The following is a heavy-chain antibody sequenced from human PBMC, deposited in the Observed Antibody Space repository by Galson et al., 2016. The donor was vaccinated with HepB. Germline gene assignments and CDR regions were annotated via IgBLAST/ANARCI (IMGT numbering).Heavy chain of an antibody. D-gene: IGHD3-22*01. V-gene: IGHV3-7*03. CDR1: GFTFSSYW. CDR3: ATIHLDSGGWGGGLNI. Sequence: SLRLSCAASGFTFSSYWMTWVRQAPGRALEWVANIHPDGSQEYYVDSARGRFTISRDNAKKSLYLQMNSLRVEDTAVFYCATIHLDSGGWGGGLNIWGQGTMVTVSS. CDR2: IHPDGSQE. J-gene: IGHJ3*02.